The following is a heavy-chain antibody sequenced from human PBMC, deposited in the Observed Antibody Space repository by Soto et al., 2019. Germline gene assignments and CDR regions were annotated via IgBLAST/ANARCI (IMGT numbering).Heavy chain of an antibody. V-gene: IGHV3-30*18. CDR1: VFTFNSYG. J-gene: IGHJ4*02. CDR3: AKEYGSGWPFDY. Sequence: WGSLALSCAASVFTFNSYGMHWVRQAPGKGLEWVALISYDGSNKYYADSVKGRFTVSRDNSKNTLYLQMNSLRTEDTAVYYCAKEYGSGWPFDYWGQGTMVTVSS. D-gene: IGHD6-19*01. CDR2: ISYDGSNK.